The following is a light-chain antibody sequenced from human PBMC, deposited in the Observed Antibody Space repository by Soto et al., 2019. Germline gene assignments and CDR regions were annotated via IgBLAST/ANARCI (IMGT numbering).Light chain of an antibody. J-gene: IGKJ1*01. Sequence: EIVMTQSPATLSVSPGERATLSCRASQSVSTNLAWYQQKPGQAPRLLIYATSTRATGIPARFSGSGSGTEFTLTISSLQSEHFAVYYCHQYNNWPPWTFGQGTKVEIK. CDR3: HQYNNWPPWT. V-gene: IGKV3-15*01. CDR1: QSVSTN. CDR2: ATS.